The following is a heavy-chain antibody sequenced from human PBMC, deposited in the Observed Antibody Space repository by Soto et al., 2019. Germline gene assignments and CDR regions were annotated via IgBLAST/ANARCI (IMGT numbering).Heavy chain of an antibody. V-gene: IGHV1-3*01. D-gene: IGHD5-18*01. J-gene: IGHJ5*02. CDR1: GYTFTSYA. Sequence: GASVKVSCKASGYTFTSYAMLWVRQAPGQRLEWMGWINAGNGNTKYSQKLQGRVTITRDTSASTAYMELSSLRSEDTAVYYCARDPGYSFGYTWGQGTLVTVSS. CDR3: ARDPGYSFGYT. CDR2: INAGNGNT.